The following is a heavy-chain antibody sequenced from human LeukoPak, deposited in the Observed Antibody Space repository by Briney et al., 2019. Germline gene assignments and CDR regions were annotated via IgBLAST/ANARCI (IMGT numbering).Heavy chain of an antibody. D-gene: IGHD3-22*01. J-gene: IGHJ4*02. Sequence: PGGSLRLSCAASGFTFSSYSMNLVRQAPGKGLEWVSSISSSSSYIYYADSVKGRFTISRDNSKNTLYLRMNSLRAEDTAVYYCAKAPGLGNYYDSSGYYYSPYWGQGTLVTVSS. V-gene: IGHV3-21*04. CDR1: GFTFSSYS. CDR2: ISSSSSYI. CDR3: AKAPGLGNYYDSSGYYYSPY.